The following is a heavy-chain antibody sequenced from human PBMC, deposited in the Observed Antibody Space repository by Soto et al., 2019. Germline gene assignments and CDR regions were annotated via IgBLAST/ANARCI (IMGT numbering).Heavy chain of an antibody. V-gene: IGHV3-30*04. CDR1: GFTFSSFA. D-gene: IGHD2-2*01. J-gene: IGHJ4*02. CDR2: VSFDGNRQ. CDR3: ARRHREVPALIGDYFDY. Sequence: QVQLVESGGGVVQPGKSLTLSCADSGFTFSSFAMHWVRQPPGKGLEWVAVVSFDGNRQYFSDSVKGRFTISRDNSKNTVSLHMNSLRDDDSALYYCARRHREVPALIGDYFDYWGQGTLVTVSS.